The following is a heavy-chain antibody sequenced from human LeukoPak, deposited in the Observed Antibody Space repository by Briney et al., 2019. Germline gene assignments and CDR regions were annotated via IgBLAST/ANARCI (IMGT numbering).Heavy chain of an antibody. CDR2: ISSSSSTI. CDR3: AKDEYYGSGSPTFDY. D-gene: IGHD3-10*01. V-gene: IGHV3-48*01. Sequence: PGGSLRLSCAASGFTFSSYSMNWVRQAPGKGLEWVSYISSSSSTIYYADSVKGRFTISRDNSKNTLYLQMNSLRAEDTAVYYCAKDEYYGSGSPTFDYWGQGTLVTVSS. CDR1: GFTFSSYS. J-gene: IGHJ4*02.